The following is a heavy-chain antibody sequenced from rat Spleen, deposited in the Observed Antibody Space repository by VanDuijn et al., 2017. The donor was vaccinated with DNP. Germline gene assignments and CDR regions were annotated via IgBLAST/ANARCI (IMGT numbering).Heavy chain of an antibody. J-gene: IGHJ2*01. V-gene: IGHV2S30*01. D-gene: IGHD5-1*01. CDR1: GFSLTDYS. CDR2: MRYDGDT. Sequence: QVQLKESGPGLVQPSQTLSLTCTVSGFSLTDYSVHWVRQPPGKGLEWMGRMRYDGDTYYNSALKSRLSISRDTSKSQVFLKMNSLQPEDTGTYYCARHANWEPFDYWGQGVMVTVSS. CDR3: ARHANWEPFDY.